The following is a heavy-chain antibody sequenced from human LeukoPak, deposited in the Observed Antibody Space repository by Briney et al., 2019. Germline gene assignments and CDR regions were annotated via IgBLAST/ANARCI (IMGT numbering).Heavy chain of an antibody. Sequence: SETLSLTCTVSGGSISSGDNYWSWIRQPAGKGLEWIGRIYTSGSTNYNPSLKSRVTISGDTSKNQFSLRLSSVTAADTAVYYCARASYSYDINGWVPFDYWGQGTLVTVSS. CDR2: IYTSGST. CDR3: ARASYSYDINGWVPFDY. V-gene: IGHV4-61*02. J-gene: IGHJ4*02. CDR1: GGSISSGDNY. D-gene: IGHD3-22*01.